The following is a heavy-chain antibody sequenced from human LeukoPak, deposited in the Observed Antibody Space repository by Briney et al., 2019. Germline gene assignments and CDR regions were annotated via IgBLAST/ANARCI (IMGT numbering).Heavy chain of an antibody. Sequence: SETLSLTCTVSGGSISSSSYYWGWIRQPPGKGLEWIGSIYYSGSTYYNPSLKSRVTISVDTSKNQFSLKLSSVTAADTAVYYCARVDGYSYGVDYWGQGTLVTVSS. V-gene: IGHV4-39*07. CDR3: ARVDGYSYGVDY. J-gene: IGHJ4*02. CDR1: GGSISSSSYY. D-gene: IGHD5-24*01. CDR2: IYYSGST.